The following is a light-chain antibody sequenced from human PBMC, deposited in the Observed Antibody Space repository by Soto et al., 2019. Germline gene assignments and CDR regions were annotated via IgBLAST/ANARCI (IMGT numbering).Light chain of an antibody. J-gene: IGKJ1*01. Sequence: EIVLTQSPGTLSLSPGERATLSCRASQGVSGGYLAWYQQKPGQAPRLLIYGASSRATGIPNRFSGSESGTDFTLTISRLESEDFAVYYCQHYGSSPRTFGQGTKVEIK. CDR3: QHYGSSPRT. V-gene: IGKV3-20*01. CDR1: QGVSGGY. CDR2: GAS.